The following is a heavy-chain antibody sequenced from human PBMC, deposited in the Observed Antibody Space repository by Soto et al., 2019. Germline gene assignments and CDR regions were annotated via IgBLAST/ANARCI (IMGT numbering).Heavy chain of an antibody. Sequence: GGSQRLSCAASGFTFSSYAMSWVRQAPGKGLEWVSAISGSGGSAYYADSVKGRFTISRDNSKNTLYLQMNSLRAEDTAVYYCAQDTGAYQLLPFDYWGQGTLVTVSS. J-gene: IGHJ4*02. CDR2: ISGSGGSA. CDR1: GFTFSSYA. D-gene: IGHD2-2*01. V-gene: IGHV3-23*01. CDR3: AQDTGAYQLLPFDY.